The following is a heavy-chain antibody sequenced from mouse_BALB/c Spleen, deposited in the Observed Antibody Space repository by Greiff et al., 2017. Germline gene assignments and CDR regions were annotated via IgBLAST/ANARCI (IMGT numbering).Heavy chain of an antibody. D-gene: IGHD1-1*01. Sequence: EVQLVESGAELVKPGASVKLSCTASGFNIKDTYMHWVKQRPEQGLEWIGRIDPANGNTKYDPKFQGKATITADTSSNTAYLQLSSLTSEDTAVYYCARTTVKGWYFDVWGAGTTVTVSS. CDR2: IDPANGNT. V-gene: IGHV14-3*02. CDR3: ARTTVKGWYFDV. J-gene: IGHJ1*01. CDR1: GFNIKDTY.